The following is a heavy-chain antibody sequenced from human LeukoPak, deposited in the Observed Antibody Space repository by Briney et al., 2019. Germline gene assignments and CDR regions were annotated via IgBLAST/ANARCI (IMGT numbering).Heavy chain of an antibody. Sequence: GGSLRLSCAASGFTFSSYWMNWARQAPGKGLEWVASINHNGNVNYYVDSVKGRLTISRDNAKNSLYLQMSNLRAEDTAVYYCARERSSGYYYVDYWGQGTLVTVSS. CDR2: INHNGNVN. CDR3: ARERSSGYYYVDY. V-gene: IGHV3-7*03. CDR1: GFTFSSYW. J-gene: IGHJ4*02. D-gene: IGHD3-22*01.